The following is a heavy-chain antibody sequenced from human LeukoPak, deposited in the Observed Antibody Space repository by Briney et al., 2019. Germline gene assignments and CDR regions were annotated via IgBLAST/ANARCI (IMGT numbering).Heavy chain of an antibody. J-gene: IGHJ4*02. CDR1: GFTFSTYP. CDR3: ARVRSYDSGVYYYDY. Sequence: GGSLRLSCVASGFTFSTYPMHWVRQAPGKGLEYVSAISSNGGDTYYTNSVKGRFTLSRDNAKNTLYLQMGSLRAEDMAVYYCARVRSYDSGVYYYDYWGQGTLVTVSS. D-gene: IGHD3-22*01. V-gene: IGHV3-64*01. CDR2: ISSNGGDT.